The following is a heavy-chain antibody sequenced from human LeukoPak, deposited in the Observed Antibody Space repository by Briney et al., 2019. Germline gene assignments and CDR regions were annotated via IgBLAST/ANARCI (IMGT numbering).Heavy chain of an antibody. J-gene: IGHJ4*02. D-gene: IGHD5-12*01. CDR1: GFTFRTYS. CDR3: VSGNYYFDD. Sequence: QTGGSLRLSCAASGFTFRTYSMNWVRQAPGKGLEWVSYISSGSSTIYYADSVKGRFTISRDNAKNSLYLQMNRLGDEDTAVYYCVSGNYYFDDWGQGTLVTVSS. V-gene: IGHV3-48*02. CDR2: ISSGSSTI.